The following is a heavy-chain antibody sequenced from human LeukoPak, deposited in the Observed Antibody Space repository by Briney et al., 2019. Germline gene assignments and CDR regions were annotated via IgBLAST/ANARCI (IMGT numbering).Heavy chain of an antibody. CDR1: GXTFSTYA. CDR2: ISGSGGST. Sequence: PGGSLRLSWAASGXTFSTYAVNWVRQAPGKGLEWVSVISGSGGSTYYADSVKGRFTISRDNSKNTLYLQMNSLRVEDTAVYYCAKAGPASSDYLNWFDPWGQGTLVTVSS. J-gene: IGHJ5*02. V-gene: IGHV3-23*01. D-gene: IGHD3-22*01. CDR3: AKAGPASSDYLNWFDP.